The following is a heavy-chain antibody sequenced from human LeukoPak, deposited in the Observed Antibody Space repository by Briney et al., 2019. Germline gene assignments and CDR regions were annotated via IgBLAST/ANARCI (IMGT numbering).Heavy chain of an antibody. CDR1: GGSISSGDCY. Sequence: SETLSLTCTVSGGSISSGDCYWRWIRQHPGKGLEWIGYIYYSGSTYYNPSLKSRVTISLDTSKNQFSLKLSSVTAADTAVYYCARDQEDSGTDYWGQGTLVTVSS. V-gene: IGHV4-31*03. CDR3: ARDQEDSGTDY. J-gene: IGHJ4*02. CDR2: IYYSGST. D-gene: IGHD3-10*01.